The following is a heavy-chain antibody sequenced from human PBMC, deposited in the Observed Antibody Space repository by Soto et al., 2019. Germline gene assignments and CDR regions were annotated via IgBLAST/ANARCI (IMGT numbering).Heavy chain of an antibody. CDR1: GCTFSTYA. CDR3: AKDGTYSSSWPYYFDY. CDR2: ISGSGGST. D-gene: IGHD6-13*01. V-gene: IGHV3-23*01. Sequence: EVQLLESGGGLVQPGGSLRLSCAASGCTFSTYAMTWVRQAPWKGLGWVSSISGSGGSTYYADSVKGRFTISRDNSKNTLYLQMNSLRAEDTAVYYCAKDGTYSSSWPYYFDYWGQGTLVTVSS. J-gene: IGHJ4*02.